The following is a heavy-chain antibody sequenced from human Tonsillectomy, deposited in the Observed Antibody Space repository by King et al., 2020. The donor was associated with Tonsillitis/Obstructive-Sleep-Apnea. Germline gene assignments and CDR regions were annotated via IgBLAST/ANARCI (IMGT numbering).Heavy chain of an antibody. CDR2: IYYSGST. Sequence: QLQESGPGLVKPSETLSLTCTVSGGSISSYYWSWIRQPPGKGLEWIGYIYYSGSTNYNPSLQSRVTISVDTSKNQFSLKLSSVTAADTAVYYCARLVYCGGDCYLLDYWGQGTLVTVSS. J-gene: IGHJ4*02. CDR3: ARLVYCGGDCYLLDY. CDR1: GGSISSYY. D-gene: IGHD2-21*01. V-gene: IGHV4-59*01.